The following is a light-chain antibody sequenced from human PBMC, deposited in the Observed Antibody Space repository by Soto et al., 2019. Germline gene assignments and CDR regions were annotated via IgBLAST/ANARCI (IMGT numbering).Light chain of an antibody. V-gene: IGLV2-14*03. Sequence: QSALTQPASVSGSPGQSSTISCTGTSSDVGYSNSVSWYQQHPGKAPKLVIYDVTTRPSGVSNRFSGSKSDNTASLTISGLQAEDEADYYCCSYTTSYSLLFGGGTKLTVL. CDR1: SSDVGYSNS. CDR2: DVT. J-gene: IGLJ2*01. CDR3: CSYTTSYSLL.